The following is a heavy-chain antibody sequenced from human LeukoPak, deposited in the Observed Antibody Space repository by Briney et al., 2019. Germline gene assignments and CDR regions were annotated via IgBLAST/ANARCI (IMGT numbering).Heavy chain of an antibody. J-gene: IGHJ3*02. CDR2: IWYDGSNK. D-gene: IGHD4-23*01. CDR1: EFIFGNYG. V-gene: IGHV3-33*01. Sequence: GGSLRLSCAASEFIFGNYGMYWVRQAPGKGQEWVALIWYDGSNKYYADSVKGRFTISRDNSKNTLYLQMNSLRAEDTAVYYCARDLKGPVNDVFDMWGQGTMVTVSS. CDR3: ARDLKGPVNDVFDM.